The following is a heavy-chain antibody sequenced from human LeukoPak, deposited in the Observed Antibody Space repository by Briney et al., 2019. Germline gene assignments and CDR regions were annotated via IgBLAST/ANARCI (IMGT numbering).Heavy chain of an antibody. D-gene: IGHD6-13*01. V-gene: IGHV3-7*01. CDR3: ARDGTAAGLYFDL. CDR1: GFIFSDYW. Sequence: PGGSLRLSSGVSGFIFSDYWMNWVRQAPGKGLEWGASIKQDGGEKSYVDSVKGRFTISRDNAKNSLYLQMSSLRAEDTAVYYCARDGTAAGLYFDLWGQGTPVTVSS. J-gene: IGHJ4*01. CDR2: IKQDGGEK.